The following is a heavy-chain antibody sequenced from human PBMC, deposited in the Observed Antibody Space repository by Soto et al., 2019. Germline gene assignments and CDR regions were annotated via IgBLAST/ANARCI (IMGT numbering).Heavy chain of an antibody. J-gene: IGHJ6*03. V-gene: IGHV1-2*04. CDR2: INPNGGVT. Sequence: QVQLVQSGAEVRKPGASVTVSCRSSGDSFNDYYIHWVRQAPGQVFEWMGWINPNGGVTKYAQKFQGWVSKTKDTSIRTVYMQLSRLRSDDTAVYYCARESGGATATLDYYYFYMDVWGTGTTVTVSS. CDR3: ARESGGATATLDYYYFYMDV. D-gene: IGHD5-12*01. CDR1: GDSFNDYY.